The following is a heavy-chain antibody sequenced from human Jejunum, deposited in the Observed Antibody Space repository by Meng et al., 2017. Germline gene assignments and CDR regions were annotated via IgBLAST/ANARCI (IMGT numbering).Heavy chain of an antibody. J-gene: IGHJ4*02. Sequence: QLQLQESGPGLVKPSETLSLTCSVSGGSFSSSSYHWAWIRQSAGKGLEWIGSMTYSGTAYYNPSLKSRVTMSGDTPKNQFSLRLTSVTAADTAVYYCARVELGLALDYWGQGNLVTVSS. CDR2: MTYSGTA. D-gene: IGHD1-7*01. V-gene: IGHV4-39*07. CDR1: GGSFSSSSYH. CDR3: ARVELGLALDY.